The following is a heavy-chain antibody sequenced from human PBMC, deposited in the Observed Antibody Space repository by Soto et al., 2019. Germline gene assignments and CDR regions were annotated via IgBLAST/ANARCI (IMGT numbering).Heavy chain of an antibody. D-gene: IGHD1-7*01. V-gene: IGHV3-74*01. CDR1: GFTFSTSW. Sequence: EVQLVEAGGGLVQPGGSLRLSCAASGFTFSTSWIHWVRQAPGKGLVWVSRINGDGGTINYADSVKGRFTISRDNAKNTVYLEKNSLSAGDTAVYYCTRGGNYYFDYWGQGTLVTVSS. J-gene: IGHJ4*02. CDR2: INGDGGTI. CDR3: TRGGNYYFDY.